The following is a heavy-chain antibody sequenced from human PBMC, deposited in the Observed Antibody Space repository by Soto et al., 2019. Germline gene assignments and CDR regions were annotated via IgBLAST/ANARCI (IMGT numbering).Heavy chain of an antibody. D-gene: IGHD3-16*01. V-gene: IGHV1-69*01. CDR2: IIPIFGTA. J-gene: IGHJ6*01. CDR3: AGVGGGFLLRRPVGTSLFHYHGMGR. CDR1: GGTFSSYA. Sequence: QVQLVQSGAEVKKPGSSVKVSCKASGGTFSSYAISWVRQAPGQGLEWMGGIIPIFGTANYAQKVQGRVTLTADGPKSHTDMGLSRLRPEAKGVYYWAGVGGGFLLRRPVGTSLFHYHGMGRWGQGTTVTVSS.